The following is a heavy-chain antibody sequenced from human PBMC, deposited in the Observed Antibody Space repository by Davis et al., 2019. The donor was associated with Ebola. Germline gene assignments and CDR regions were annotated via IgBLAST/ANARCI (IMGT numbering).Heavy chain of an antibody. CDR3: ARERGYSSGWYVP. CDR1: GFTFSSYS. D-gene: IGHD6-19*01. J-gene: IGHJ5*02. CDR2: IKQDGSEK. V-gene: IGHV3-7*01. Sequence: GESLKISCAASGFTFSSYSMNWVRQAPGKGLEWVANIKQDGSEKYYVDSVKGRFTISRDNAKNSLYLQMNSLRAEDTAVYYCARERGYSSGWYVPWGQGTLVTVSS.